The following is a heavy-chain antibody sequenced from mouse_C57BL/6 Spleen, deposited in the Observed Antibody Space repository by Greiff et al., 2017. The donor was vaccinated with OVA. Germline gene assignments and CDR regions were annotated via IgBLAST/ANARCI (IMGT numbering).Heavy chain of an antibody. J-gene: IGHJ1*03. CDR3: TRSIYYDYYWYFDV. CDR2: IDPETGGT. D-gene: IGHD2-4*01. Sequence: VKLMESGAELVRPGASVTLSCKASGYTFTDYEMHWVKQTPVHGLEWIGAIDPETGGTAYNQKFKGKAILTADKSSSTAYMELRSLTSEDSAVYYCTRSIYYDYYWYFDVWGTGTTVTVSS. V-gene: IGHV1-15*01. CDR1: GYTFTDYE.